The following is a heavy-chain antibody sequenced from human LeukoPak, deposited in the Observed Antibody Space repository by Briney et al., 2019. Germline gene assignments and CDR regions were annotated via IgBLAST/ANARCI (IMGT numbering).Heavy chain of an antibody. CDR2: ITGRGGRT. CDR3: ADIVPGARD. J-gene: IGHJ4*02. Sequence: GGSLRLSCVASGLTFTSSAMSWVRQAPGRGLEWVSAITGRGGRTYYADSVKGRFTISRDNAKNTLYLQMNSLRVEDTAVYYCADIVPGARDWGQGTLVTVSS. CDR1: GLTFTSSA. V-gene: IGHV3-23*01. D-gene: IGHD2-8*02.